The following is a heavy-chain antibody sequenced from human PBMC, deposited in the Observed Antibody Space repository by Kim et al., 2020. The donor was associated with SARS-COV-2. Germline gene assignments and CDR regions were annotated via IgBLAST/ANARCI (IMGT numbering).Heavy chain of an antibody. J-gene: IGHJ4*02. V-gene: IGHV3-23*01. D-gene: IGHD3-22*01. Sequence: GGSLRLSCAASGFTFSSYAMSWVRQAPGKGLEWVSAISGSGGSTYYADSVKGRFTISRDNSKNTLYLQMNSLRAEDTAVYYCAKSERISMIVVVTMIDDWGQGTPVTVSS. CDR3: AKSERISMIVVVTMIDD. CDR1: GFTFSSYA. CDR2: ISGSGGST.